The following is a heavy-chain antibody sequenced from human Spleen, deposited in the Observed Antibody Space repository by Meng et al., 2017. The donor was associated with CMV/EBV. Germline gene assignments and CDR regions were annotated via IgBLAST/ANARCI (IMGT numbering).Heavy chain of an antibody. V-gene: IGHV4-39*01. CDR3: ARHGRENNWNYLSWFDP. CDR1: SISSSSYY. CDR2: IYYSGST. J-gene: IGHJ5*02. Sequence: SISSSSYYWGWIRQPPGKGLEWIGSIYYSGSTYYNPSLKSRVTISVDTSKNQFSLKLSSVTAADTAVYYCARHGRENNWNYLSWFDPWGQGTLVTVSS. D-gene: IGHD1-7*01.